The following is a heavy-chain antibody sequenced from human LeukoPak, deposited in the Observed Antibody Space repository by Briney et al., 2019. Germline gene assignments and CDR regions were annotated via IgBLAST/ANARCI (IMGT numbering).Heavy chain of an antibody. CDR1: GFSINKDD. Sequence: GGSLRLSCAASGFSINKDDMNWVRQAPGKGLEWVSAVSRSGGWTYYADSVKGRFTISRDDSKNMLYLQMNGLRAEDTAVYYCTKGLLWGQGTLVTVSS. V-gene: IGHV3-23*01. CDR3: TKGLL. CDR2: VSRSGGWT. J-gene: IGHJ4*02.